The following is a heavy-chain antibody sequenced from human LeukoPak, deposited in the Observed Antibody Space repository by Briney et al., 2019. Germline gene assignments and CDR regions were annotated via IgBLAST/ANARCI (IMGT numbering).Heavy chain of an antibody. CDR3: ARGRYCGGDCYWD. CDR1: GGTFSNYA. Sequence: SVKVSCXASGGTFSNYAISWVRQARGQGLEWMARIIPIFGTANYAQKFQGRVTITTDESTSTAYMELSSLRSEDTAVYYCARGRYCGGDCYWDWGQGTLVTVSS. J-gene: IGHJ4*02. V-gene: IGHV1-69*05. D-gene: IGHD2-21*02. CDR2: IIPIFGTA.